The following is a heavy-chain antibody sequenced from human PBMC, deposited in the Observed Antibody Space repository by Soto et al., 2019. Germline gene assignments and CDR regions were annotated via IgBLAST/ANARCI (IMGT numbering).Heavy chain of an antibody. Sequence: ASVKVSCKASGGTFSRYTISWVRQAPGQGLEWMGWISAYNGNTNYAQKLQGRVTMTTDTSTSTAYMELRSLRSDDTAVYYCARDADYIWGSYRPYYYYYMDVWGKGTTVTVSS. CDR3: ARDADYIWGSYRPYYYYYMDV. CDR1: GGTFSRYT. CDR2: ISAYNGNT. V-gene: IGHV1-18*01. J-gene: IGHJ6*03. D-gene: IGHD3-16*02.